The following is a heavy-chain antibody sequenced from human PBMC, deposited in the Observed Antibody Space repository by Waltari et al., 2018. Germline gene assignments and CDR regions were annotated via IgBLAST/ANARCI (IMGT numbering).Heavy chain of an antibody. J-gene: IGHJ3*02. CDR1: GYTFTGYY. Sequence: QVQLVQSGAEVKKPGASVKVSCKASGYTFTGYYMHWVRQAPGQGLEWMGWINPNSGGTNYAQKFQGRVTMTRDTSSSTAYMELSRLRSDDTAVYYCAREVPIAVAAPYAFDIWGQGTMVTVSS. V-gene: IGHV1-2*02. CDR3: AREVPIAVAAPYAFDI. CDR2: INPNSGGT. D-gene: IGHD6-19*01.